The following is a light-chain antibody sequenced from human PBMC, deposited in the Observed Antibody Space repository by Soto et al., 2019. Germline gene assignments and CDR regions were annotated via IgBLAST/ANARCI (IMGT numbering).Light chain of an antibody. CDR3: QSYDDSLSVHYV. CDR2: GNT. J-gene: IGLJ1*01. V-gene: IGLV1-40*01. Sequence: QSVLTQPPSVSGTPGQRVTISCTGSSSNIGSTYDVQGYQQLPGTAPKLLIHGNTDRPSGLPDRFSGSKSGTSASLAITGLQADDESDYYCQSYDDSLSVHYVFGTGTKLTVL. CDR1: SSNIGSTYD.